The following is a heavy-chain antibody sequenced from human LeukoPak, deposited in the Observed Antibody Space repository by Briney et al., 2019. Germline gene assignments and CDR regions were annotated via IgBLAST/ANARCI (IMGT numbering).Heavy chain of an antibody. Sequence: GGSLRLSCVASGFTFGKYWMSWVRQAPGKGLEWVANIKLDGSEKNYVDSVKGRFTISRDNAMNSLYLQMNSLRAEDTAIYYCARSLPYGTTWYGRSDFWDQGTLVTVSS. CDR3: ARSLPYGTTWYGRSDF. D-gene: IGHD6-13*01. V-gene: IGHV3-7*03. J-gene: IGHJ4*02. CDR1: GFTFGKYW. CDR2: IKLDGSEK.